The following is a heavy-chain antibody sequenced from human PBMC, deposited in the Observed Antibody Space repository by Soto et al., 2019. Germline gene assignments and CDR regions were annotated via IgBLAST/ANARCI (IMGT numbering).Heavy chain of an antibody. J-gene: IGHJ4*02. Sequence: GGSLRLSCAASGFTFSSYGMHWVRQAPGKGLEWVAVISYDGSNKYYADSVKGRFTISRDNSKNTLYLQMNSLRAEDTAVYYCAKDPYGYTIFGVVRVSYYFDYWGQGTLVTVSS. CDR2: ISYDGSNK. V-gene: IGHV3-30*18. D-gene: IGHD3-3*01. CDR3: AKDPYGYTIFGVVRVSYYFDY. CDR1: GFTFSSYG.